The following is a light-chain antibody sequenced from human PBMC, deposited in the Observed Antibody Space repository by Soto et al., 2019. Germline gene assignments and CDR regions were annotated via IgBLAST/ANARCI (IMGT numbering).Light chain of an antibody. CDR1: SGHNNYA. CDR2: LNSDGSH. CDR3: QTWGTAIHDVV. Sequence: QSALTQSPSASASLGASVKLTCTLSSGHNNYAIAWHQQQPDKGPRYLMKLNSDGSHSKGDGIPDRFSGSSSGAERHLTISSLQSEDEADYYCQTWGTAIHDVVFGGGTKLTVL. V-gene: IGLV4-69*01. J-gene: IGLJ2*01.